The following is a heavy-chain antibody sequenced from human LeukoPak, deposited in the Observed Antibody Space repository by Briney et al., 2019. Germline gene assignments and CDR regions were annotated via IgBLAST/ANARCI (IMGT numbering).Heavy chain of an antibody. CDR1: GFTFSDYY. CDR3: ARARPVYYGGECGY. Sequence: GGSLGLSCAASGFTFSDYYMTWIRQAPGKGLEWVSHISSSGSTIYYADSVKGRFTISRDNAKNSLYLQMNSLRAEDTAVYYCARARPVYYGGECGYWGQGTLVTVSS. D-gene: IGHD3-10*01. V-gene: IGHV3-11*01. J-gene: IGHJ4*02. CDR2: ISSSGSTI.